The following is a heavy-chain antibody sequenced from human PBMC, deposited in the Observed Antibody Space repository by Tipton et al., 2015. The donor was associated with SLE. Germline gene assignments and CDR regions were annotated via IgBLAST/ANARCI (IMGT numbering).Heavy chain of an antibody. J-gene: IGHJ4*02. D-gene: IGHD3-3*01. Sequence: NPSLKSRVTISVDTSGNQVSLRLRSVTAADTAVYYCARDLFVEFYRSWSDYAYYFDYWGQGVLVTVSS. V-gene: IGHV4-61*02. CDR3: ARDLFVEFYRSWSDYAYYFDY.